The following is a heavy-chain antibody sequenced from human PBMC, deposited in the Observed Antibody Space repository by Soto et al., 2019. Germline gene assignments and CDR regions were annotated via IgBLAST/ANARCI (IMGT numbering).Heavy chain of an antibody. V-gene: IGHV3-30-3*01. CDR2: ISYDGSNK. J-gene: IGHJ6*02. D-gene: IGHD3-3*01. CDR1: GFTFSSYA. Sequence: QVQLVESGGGVVQPGRSLRLSCAASGFTFSSYAMHWVRQAPGKGLEWVAVISYDGSNKYYADSVKGRFTISRDNFKNSLYLQMNSLRAEDTAGYYFARDEIRFSLAYGMAVWGQWTTVTVSS. CDR3: ARDEIRFSLAYGMAV.